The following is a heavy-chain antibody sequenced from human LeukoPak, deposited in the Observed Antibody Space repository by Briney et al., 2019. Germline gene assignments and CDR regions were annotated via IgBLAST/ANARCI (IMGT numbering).Heavy chain of an antibody. Sequence: GGSLRLSCAACGFTFNHYTMSWVRQAPGKGLEWVSGINHLGHTFYADSVKGRFTISRDNSQNTLFLQMNSLRADDTAEYFCARDHGSQDSGTWYVFDYWGRGTLVTVSS. V-gene: IGHV3-23*01. CDR2: INHLGHT. CDR3: ARDHGSQDSGTWYVFDY. D-gene: IGHD6-13*01. CDR1: GFTFNHYT. J-gene: IGHJ4*02.